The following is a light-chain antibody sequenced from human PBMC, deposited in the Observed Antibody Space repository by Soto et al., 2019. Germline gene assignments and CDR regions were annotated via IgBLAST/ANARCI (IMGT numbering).Light chain of an antibody. J-gene: IGKJ1*01. CDR1: QSISSW. Sequence: DIQMTQSPSTLSASVGDRVTITCRASQSISSWLAWYQQKPRKAPKLLIYDASSLESGVPSRFSGSGSGTEFTLTISSLQPEDFGIYYCQQYENYWTFGQGTKVDI. CDR2: DAS. CDR3: QQYENYWT. V-gene: IGKV1-5*01.